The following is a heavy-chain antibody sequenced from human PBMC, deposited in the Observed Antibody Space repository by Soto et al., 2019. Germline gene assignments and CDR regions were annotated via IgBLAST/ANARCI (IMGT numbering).Heavy chain of an antibody. Sequence: EVQLVESGGGLVQPGGSLRLSCAASGVTVSSNYMSWVRQAPGKGLEGVSVIYSGGRTYYADSVKGRFTISRDNSKNTLYLQMTSLRAEDTAVYYCARHGYTYGGGYFDYWGQGTLVTVSS. CDR1: GVTVSSNY. CDR2: IYSGGRT. D-gene: IGHD5-18*01. V-gene: IGHV3-66*04. J-gene: IGHJ4*02. CDR3: ARHGYTYGGGYFDY.